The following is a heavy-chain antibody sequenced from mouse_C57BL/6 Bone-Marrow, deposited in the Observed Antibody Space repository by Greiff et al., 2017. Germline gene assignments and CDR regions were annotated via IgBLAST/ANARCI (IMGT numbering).Heavy chain of an antibody. V-gene: IGHV1-61*01. J-gene: IGHJ4*01. D-gene: IGHD4-1*01. CDR1: GYTFTSYW. CDR3: ARIRVGLVDY. Sequence: VKLQQPGAELVRPGSSVKLSCKASGYTFTSYWMDWVKQRPGQGLEWIGNIYPSDSETHYNQKFKDKATLTVDKSSSTAYMQLSSLTSEDSAVYYCARIRVGLVDYWGQGTSVTVSS. CDR2: IYPSDSET.